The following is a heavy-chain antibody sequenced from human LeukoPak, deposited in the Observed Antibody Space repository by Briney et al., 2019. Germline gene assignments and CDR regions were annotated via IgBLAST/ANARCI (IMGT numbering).Heavy chain of an antibody. J-gene: IGHJ4*02. V-gene: IGHV3-21*01. CDR1: GFTFSSYS. CDR3: ARDGGSGNPVFVHDY. Sequence: PGGSLRLSCAASGFTFSSYSMNWVRQAPGKGLEWVSSISSSSRYIYYAYSVKGRVTISRDNAKSSLYLQMNSLRAEDTAVYYCARDGGSGNPVFVHDYWGQGTLVTVSS. CDR2: ISSSSRYI. D-gene: IGHD3-16*01.